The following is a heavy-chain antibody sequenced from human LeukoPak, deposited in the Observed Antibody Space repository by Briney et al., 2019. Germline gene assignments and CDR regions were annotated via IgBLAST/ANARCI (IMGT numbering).Heavy chain of an antibody. CDR1: GGSISNYY. Sequence: SETLSLTCTVSGGSISNYYWNWIRQPAGKGLEWIGRIYTSGTTNYNPSLKSRVSMSVDTSKNQFSLKLSSVTAADTAVYYCASRGWTTVTYLGYWGQGTLVTVSS. D-gene: IGHD4-17*01. J-gene: IGHJ4*02. V-gene: IGHV4-4*07. CDR3: ASRGWTTVTYLGY. CDR2: IYTSGTT.